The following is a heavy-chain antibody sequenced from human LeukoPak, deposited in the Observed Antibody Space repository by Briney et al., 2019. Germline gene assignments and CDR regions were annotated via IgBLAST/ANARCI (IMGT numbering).Heavy chain of an antibody. CDR1: TYSISSSYY. CDR2: IYTTGST. CDR3: ARYSAYDSWFDP. D-gene: IGHD5-12*01. J-gene: IGHJ5*02. V-gene: IGHV4-61*02. Sequence: SETLSLTCTVSTYSISSSYYWSWIRQPAGKGLEWIGRIYTTGSTNYNPSLKSRVTISVDTSKNQFSLKLSSVTAADTAVYYCARYSAYDSWFDPWGQGTLVTVSS.